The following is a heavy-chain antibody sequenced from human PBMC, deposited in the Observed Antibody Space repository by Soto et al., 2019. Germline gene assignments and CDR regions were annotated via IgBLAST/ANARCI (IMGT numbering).Heavy chain of an antibody. CDR1: GLTFSNYA. D-gene: IGHD1-7*01. J-gene: IGHJ4*02. CDR2: MSGSSSTT. CDR3: AKNQERELPRVIDF. V-gene: IGHV3-23*01. Sequence: GGPLRLSCATSGLTFSNYAMSWVRQAPGGGLEWVSSMSGSSSTTYYADSVRGRFTISRDRSKNTLYLQMSSLRAEDTALYYCAKNQERELPRVIDFWGQGTLVTVS.